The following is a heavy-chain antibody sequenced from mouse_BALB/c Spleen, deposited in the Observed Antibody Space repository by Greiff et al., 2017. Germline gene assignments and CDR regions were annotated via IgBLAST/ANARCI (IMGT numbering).Heavy chain of an antibody. Sequence: EVQRVESGPGLVKPSQSLSLTCTVTGYSITSYYAWNWIRQFPGNKLEWMGYISYSGSTSYNPSLKSRISITRDTSKNQFFLQLNSVTTEDTATYYCARDGYDGFAYWGQGTLVTVSA. CDR3: ARDGYDGFAY. CDR1: GYSITSYYA. J-gene: IGHJ3*01. CDR2: ISYSGST. D-gene: IGHD2-2*01. V-gene: IGHV3-2*02.